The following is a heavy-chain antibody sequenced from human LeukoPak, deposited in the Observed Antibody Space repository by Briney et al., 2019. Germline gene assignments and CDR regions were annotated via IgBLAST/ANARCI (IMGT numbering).Heavy chain of an antibody. CDR2: INWNGGST. CDR3: ARVWTSSGYYVLDY. J-gene: IGHJ4*02. V-gene: IGHV3-20*04. Sequence: GSLRLSCAASGFTFDDYGMSWVRQAPGKGLEWVSGINWNGGSTGYADSVKGRFTISRDNAKNSLYLQMNSLRAEDTALYYCARVWTSSGYYVLDYWGQGTLVTVSS. CDR1: GFTFDDYG. D-gene: IGHD3-22*01.